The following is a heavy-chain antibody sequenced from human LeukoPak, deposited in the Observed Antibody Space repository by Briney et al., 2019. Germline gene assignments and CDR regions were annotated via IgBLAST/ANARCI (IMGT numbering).Heavy chain of an antibody. CDR3: ARDDCSSTSCYCDY. D-gene: IGHD2-2*01. J-gene: IGHJ4*02. Sequence: GGSLRLSCAASGFTVSSSYMSWVRQAPGKGLEWVSVIHSGGSTYYADSVKGRFTISRDNSKNTLYLQMNSLRAEDTAVYYCARDDCSSTSCYCDYWGQGTLVTVSS. CDR2: IHSGGST. CDR1: GFTVSSSY. V-gene: IGHV3-66*02.